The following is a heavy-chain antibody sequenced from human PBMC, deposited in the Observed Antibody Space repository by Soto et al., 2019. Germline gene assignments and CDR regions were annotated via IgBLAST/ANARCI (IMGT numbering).Heavy chain of an antibody. D-gene: IGHD5-18*01. CDR2: IIPIFGTA. V-gene: IGHV1-69*01. CDR1: GGTFSSYA. J-gene: IGHJ4*02. Sequence: QVQLVQSGAEVKKPGSSVKVSCKASGGTFSSYAISWVRQAPGQGLEWMGGIIPIFGTANYAQKFQGRVTITADDSTRTAYLELSRLRSEDTALYYCARDRMDTNTVDWGQGTLVTVSS. CDR3: ARDRMDTNTVD.